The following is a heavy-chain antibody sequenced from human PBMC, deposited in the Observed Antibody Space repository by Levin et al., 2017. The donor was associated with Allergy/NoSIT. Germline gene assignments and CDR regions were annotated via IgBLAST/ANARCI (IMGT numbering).Heavy chain of an antibody. J-gene: IGHJ3*02. D-gene: IGHD3-10*01. CDR2: IRTAGDT. V-gene: IGHV3-13*04. CDR3: ARAYGSGSYLNKNAFDI. CDR1: GFIFRDYD. Sequence: GESLKISCAASGFIFRDYDMHWVRQATGKGLEWVSAIRTAGDTYYPGSVRGRFTISRENAKNSLYLQMNSLRAGDTAVYYCARAYGSGSYLNKNAFDIWGQGTMVTVSS.